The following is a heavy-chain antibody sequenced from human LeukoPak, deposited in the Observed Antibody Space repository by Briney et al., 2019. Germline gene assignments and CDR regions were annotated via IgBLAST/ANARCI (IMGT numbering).Heavy chain of an antibody. V-gene: IGHV3-21*01. CDR2: ISSISSYI. J-gene: IGHJ3*02. D-gene: IGHD1-26*01. CDR3: ARDPSGTYYPRVSGALDI. CDR1: GFTFSSYS. Sequence: PGGSLRLSCAASGFTFSSYSMNWVRQAPGKGLEWVSSISSISSYIYYADSVKGRFTVSRDNAKNSLYLQMDSLRAEDTAVYYCARDPSGTYYPRVSGALDIWGQGTMVTVSS.